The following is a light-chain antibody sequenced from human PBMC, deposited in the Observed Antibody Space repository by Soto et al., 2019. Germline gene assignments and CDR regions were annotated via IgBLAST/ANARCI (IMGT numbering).Light chain of an antibody. CDR2: WAS. V-gene: IGKV4-1*01. CDR1: LSTLYSSNNKNS. Sequence: DTMMTESPSCLARSLLPRASINCKCRLSTLYSSNNKNSLAWYQQKARQPPKPIISWASTRESGVPNRFSGSGSGTDLTLTISSLPAEDVAVYYCQQYYSPPRTFGQGT. CDR3: QQYYSPPRT. J-gene: IGKJ1*01.